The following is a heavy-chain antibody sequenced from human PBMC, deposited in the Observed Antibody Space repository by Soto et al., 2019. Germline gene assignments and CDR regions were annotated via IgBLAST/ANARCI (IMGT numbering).Heavy chain of an antibody. D-gene: IGHD6-13*01. CDR1: GGTFSSYA. V-gene: IGHV1-69*01. J-gene: IGHJ6*02. CDR2: IIPIFGTA. CDR3: ARDWYSSSWSLYYYYYYGMDV. Sequence: QVQLVQSGAEVKKPGSSVKVSCKASGGTFSSYAISWVRQAPGQGLEWMGGIIPIFGTANYAQKFQGRVTITADDSTSTAYMELSSLRSEDTAVYYCARDWYSSSWSLYYYYYYGMDVWGQGTTVTVSS.